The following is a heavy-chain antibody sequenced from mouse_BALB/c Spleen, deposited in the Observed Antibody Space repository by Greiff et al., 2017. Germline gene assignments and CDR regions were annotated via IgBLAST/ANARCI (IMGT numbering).Heavy chain of an antibody. CDR2: ISSGGGST. D-gene: IGHD4-1*01. Sequence: DVHLVESGGGLVKPGGSLKLSCAASGFAFSSYDMSWVRQTPEKRLEWVAYISSGGGSTYYPDTVKGRFTISRDNAKNTLYLQMSSLKSEDTAMYYCARHRTGTNFDYWGQGTTLTVSS. V-gene: IGHV5-12-1*01. CDR3: ARHRTGTNFDY. CDR1: GFAFSSYD. J-gene: IGHJ2*01.